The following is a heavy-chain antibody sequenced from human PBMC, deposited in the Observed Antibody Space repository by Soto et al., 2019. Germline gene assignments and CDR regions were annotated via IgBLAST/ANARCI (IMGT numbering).Heavy chain of an antibody. Sequence: PSETLPLTCTVSYGSISSRGYYWSWIRQHPGKGLEWIGYIYYSGSTYYNPSLKSRVTISVDTSKNQFSLKLSSVTAADTAVYYCARGGDIPLFDYWGQGTLVTVSS. J-gene: IGHJ4*02. CDR3: ARGGDIPLFDY. D-gene: IGHD4-17*01. V-gene: IGHV4-31*03. CDR1: YGSISSRGYY. CDR2: IYYSGST.